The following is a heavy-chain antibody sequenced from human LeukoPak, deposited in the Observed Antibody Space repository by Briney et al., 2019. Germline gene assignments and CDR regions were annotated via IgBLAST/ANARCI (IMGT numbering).Heavy chain of an antibody. J-gene: IGHJ4*02. V-gene: IGHV3-21*01. D-gene: IGHD4-17*01. CDR3: TRGSYGDYEY. CDR2: IDPSSTYI. CDR1: RFTFSSYT. Sequence: NPGGSLRLSCSASRFTFSSYTMNWVRQAPGKGLEWVSSIDPSSTYIYYADSVKGRFTISRDNAPNSLYLQMNSLRAEDTAVYYCTRGSYGDYEYWGQGTLVTVSS.